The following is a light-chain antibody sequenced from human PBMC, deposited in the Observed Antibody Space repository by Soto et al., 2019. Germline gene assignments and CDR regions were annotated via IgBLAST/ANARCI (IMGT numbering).Light chain of an antibody. V-gene: IGLV1-40*01. CDR2: GNS. J-gene: IGLJ1*01. Sequence: QSVLTQPPSVSGAPGQRVTISCTGSSSNIGAGYDVHWYQQLPGTAPKLLIYGNSSRPSGVPDRFSGSKSGTSASLAITGLQAEDEADYYCSSYTSSSTLYVFGTGTKVTVL. CDR1: SSNIGAGYD. CDR3: SSYTSSSTLYV.